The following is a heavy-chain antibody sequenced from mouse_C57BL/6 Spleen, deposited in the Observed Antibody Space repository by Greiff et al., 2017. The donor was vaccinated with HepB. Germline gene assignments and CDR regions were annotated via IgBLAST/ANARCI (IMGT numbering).Heavy chain of an antibody. CDR3: ARFTTAYYVDY. V-gene: IGHV1-64*01. D-gene: IGHD1-2*01. Sequence: QVQLQQPGAELVKPGASVKLSCKASGYTFTSYWMHWVKQRPGKGLEWIGMIHPNSGSTNYNEKFKSKATLTVDKSSSTAYMQLSSLTSEDSAVYYIARFTTAYYVDYWGQGTTLTVSS. J-gene: IGHJ2*01. CDR1: GYTFTSYW. CDR2: IHPNSGST.